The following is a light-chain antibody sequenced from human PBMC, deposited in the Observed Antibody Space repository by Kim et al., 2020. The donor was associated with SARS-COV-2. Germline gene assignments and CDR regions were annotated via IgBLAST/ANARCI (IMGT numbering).Light chain of an antibody. V-gene: IGKV1-39*01. Sequence: DIQMTQSPSSLSASVGDRVTITCRASQSISTYLNWYQQKPGKAPNLLIYAASSLQSGVPSRFSGSGSGTDFTLTISSLHPEVLVTYLCQQSYSTLTCTFGQGTKVDIK. CDR3: QQSYSTLTCT. CDR2: AAS. J-gene: IGKJ1*01. CDR1: QSISTY.